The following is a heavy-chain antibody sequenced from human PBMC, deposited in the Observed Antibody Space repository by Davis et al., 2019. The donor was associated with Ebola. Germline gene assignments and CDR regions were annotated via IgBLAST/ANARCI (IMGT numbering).Heavy chain of an antibody. CDR2: ISAYNGNT. Sequence: ASVKVSCKASGGTFSNHAISWVRQAPGQGLEWMGWISAYNGNTNYAQRFQDRVTMTTDTSTNTAYMEVRGLRSDDTAVYYCARESEGYCTNGVCYWAGMDVWGKGTTVTVSS. D-gene: IGHD2-8*01. CDR3: ARESEGYCTNGVCYWAGMDV. V-gene: IGHV1-18*01. J-gene: IGHJ6*04. CDR1: GGTFSNHA.